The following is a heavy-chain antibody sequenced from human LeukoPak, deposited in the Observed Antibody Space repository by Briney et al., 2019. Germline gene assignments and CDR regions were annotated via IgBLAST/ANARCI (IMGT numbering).Heavy chain of an antibody. V-gene: IGHV1-2*02. Sequence: ASVKVSCKASGYTFTGYYMHWVRQAPGQGLEWMGWINPNSGGTNYAQKFQGRVTMTRNTSISTAYMELSSLRSEDTAVYYCARSYYGSGSYYNVLGYWGQGTLVTVSS. D-gene: IGHD3-10*01. CDR2: INPNSGGT. J-gene: IGHJ4*02. CDR1: GYTFTGYY. CDR3: ARSYYGSGSYYNVLGY.